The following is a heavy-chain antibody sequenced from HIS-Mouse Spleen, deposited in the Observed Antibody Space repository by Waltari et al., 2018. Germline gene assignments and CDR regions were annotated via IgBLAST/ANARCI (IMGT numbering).Heavy chain of an antibody. CDR2: IYYSCST. CDR1: GGSVSSGSYY. Sequence: QVQLQESGPGLVKPSETLSLTCTVSGGSVSSGSYYWSWIRQPPGKGLEWIGYIYYSCSTTYNPPLKSRVTISVDTAKNQFALKLSSVTAADTAVYYCASRSYSSGWYKAFDIWGQGTMVTVSS. V-gene: IGHV4-61*01. D-gene: IGHD6-19*01. J-gene: IGHJ3*02. CDR3: ASRSYSSGWYKAFDI.